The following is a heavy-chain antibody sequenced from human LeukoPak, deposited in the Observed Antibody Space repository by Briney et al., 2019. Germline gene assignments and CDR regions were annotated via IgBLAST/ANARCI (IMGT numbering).Heavy chain of an antibody. CDR3: ARAPYGDYGGDWFDL. CDR2: IYYSGST. D-gene: IGHD4-17*01. J-gene: IGHJ5*02. Sequence: SETLSLTCAVSGGSISSGGYSWSWIRQPPGKGLEWIGYIYYSGSTYYNPSLKSRVTISVDTSKNQFSLKLSSVTAADTAVYYCARAPYGDYGGDWFDLWGQGTLVTVSS. V-gene: IGHV4-30-4*07. CDR1: GGSISSGGYS.